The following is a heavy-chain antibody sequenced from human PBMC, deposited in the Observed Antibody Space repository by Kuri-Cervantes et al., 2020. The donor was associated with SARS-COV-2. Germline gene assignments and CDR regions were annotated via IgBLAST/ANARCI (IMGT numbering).Heavy chain of an antibody. CDR2: ISGSGGST. CDR1: GFTFSSYA. V-gene: IGHV3-23*01. CDR3: AKPSRFTGSQPFDY. J-gene: IGHJ4*02. D-gene: IGHD1-26*01. Sequence: GGSRRPSCPPSGFTFSSYAMSWVRHLPGEGLEWVSPISGSGGSTYYADSVKGRFTVSRDNTDNTLYLQMNSRRAEATAVYYCAKPSRFTGSQPFDYWGQGTLVTVSS.